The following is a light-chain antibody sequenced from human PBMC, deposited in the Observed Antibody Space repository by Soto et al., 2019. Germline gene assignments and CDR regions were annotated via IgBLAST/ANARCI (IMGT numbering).Light chain of an antibody. J-gene: IGKJ5*01. CDR1: QSVSSN. Sequence: EIVPAPTPGTLSLSPGASTPLPWRASQSVSSNLAWYQQKPGQAPRLLIYGASSRATGIPVRFSGSGSGTEFTLTISSLQSEDFAVYYCQQYYTWPLTFGQGTRREIK. CDR2: GAS. CDR3: QQYYTWPLT. V-gene: IGKV3-15*01.